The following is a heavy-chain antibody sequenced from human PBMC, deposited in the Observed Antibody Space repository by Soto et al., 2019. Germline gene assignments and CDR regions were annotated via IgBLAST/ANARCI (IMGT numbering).Heavy chain of an antibody. D-gene: IGHD3-10*01. J-gene: IGHJ4*02. CDR1: GGSISSADYY. Sequence: QVQLQESGPGLVKPSQTLSLTCTVSGGSISSADYYWSWIRQHPGKGLEWLGYIYYSGSTYYHPSLKSRVTISGDTSKNLFALKLSSVTAADTAVYYCARYGSGTYYPTTFDYWGQGTLVTVSS. CDR3: ARYGSGTYYPTTFDY. V-gene: IGHV4-31*03. CDR2: IYYSGST.